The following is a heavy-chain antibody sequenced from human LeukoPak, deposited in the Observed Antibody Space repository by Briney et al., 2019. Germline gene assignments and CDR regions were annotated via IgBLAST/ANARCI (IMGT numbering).Heavy chain of an antibody. CDR2: ISGSGGST. Sequence: PGGSLRLSCAASGFTFSSYAMCWVRQAPGKGLERVSAISGSGGSTYYADSVKGRFTISRDNSKNTLYLQMNSLRAEDTAVYYCARDSVGSGYDYLHFDYWGQGTLVTVSS. CDR3: ARDSVGSGYDYLHFDY. CDR1: GFTFSSYA. V-gene: IGHV3-23*01. J-gene: IGHJ4*02. D-gene: IGHD5-12*01.